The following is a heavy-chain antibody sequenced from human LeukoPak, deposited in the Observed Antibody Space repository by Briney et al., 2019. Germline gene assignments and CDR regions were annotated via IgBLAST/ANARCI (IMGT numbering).Heavy chain of an antibody. CDR1: GFTFSSYA. V-gene: IGHV3-30-3*01. CDR3: ARDPLGPERASDY. J-gene: IGHJ4*02. Sequence: GRSLRLSCAASGFTFSSYAMHWVRQAPGKGLEWVAVISYDGSNKYYADSVKGRFTISRDNSKNTLCLQMNSLRAEDTAVYYCARDPLGPERASDYWGQGTLVTVSS. CDR2: ISYDGSNK. D-gene: IGHD7-27*01.